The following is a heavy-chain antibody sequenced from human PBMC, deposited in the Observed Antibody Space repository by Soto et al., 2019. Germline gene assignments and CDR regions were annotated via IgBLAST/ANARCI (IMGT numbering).Heavy chain of an antibody. V-gene: IGHV4-31*03. D-gene: IGHD4-4*01. CDR3: ARDRATVAPFVF. J-gene: IGHJ4*02. CDR2: IYYSGLT. Sequence: QVQLLESGPGLVKPSQTLSLTCTVSGDSISSGDYYWSWIRQHPGKGLEWIGYIYYSGLTYYNPSLKSRVSISVVRSKNQFFLNLISVPAADAAVYFCARDRATVAPFVFWGQGPLFPVSS. CDR1: GDSISSGDYY.